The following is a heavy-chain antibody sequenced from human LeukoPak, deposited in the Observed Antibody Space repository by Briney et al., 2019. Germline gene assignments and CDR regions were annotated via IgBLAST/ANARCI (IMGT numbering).Heavy chain of an antibody. CDR1: GGSISSYY. V-gene: IGHV4-59*08. CDR3: ARHDGGAAAGVYYYYYGMDV. Sequence: SETLPLTCTVSGGSISSYYWSWIRQPPGKGLEWTGYIYYSGSTNYNPSLKSRVTISVDTSKNQFSLKLSSVTAADTAVYYCARHDGGAAAGVYYYYYGMDVWGQGTTVTVSS. D-gene: IGHD6-13*01. CDR2: IYYSGST. J-gene: IGHJ6*02.